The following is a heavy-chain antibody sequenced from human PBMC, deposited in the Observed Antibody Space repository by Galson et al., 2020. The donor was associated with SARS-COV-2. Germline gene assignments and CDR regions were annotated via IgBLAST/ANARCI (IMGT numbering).Heavy chain of an antibody. CDR1: GFTFSSYG. D-gene: IGHD3-9*01. J-gene: IGHJ4*02. CDR3: AKVVFDSLMTLDY. CDR2: ISYDGSNK. Sequence: GGSLRLSCAASGFTFSSYGMHWVRQAPGKGLEWVAVISYDGSNKYYADSVKGRFTISRDNSKNTLYLQMNSLRAEDTAVYYCAKVVFDSLMTLDYWGQGTLVTVSS. V-gene: IGHV3-30*18.